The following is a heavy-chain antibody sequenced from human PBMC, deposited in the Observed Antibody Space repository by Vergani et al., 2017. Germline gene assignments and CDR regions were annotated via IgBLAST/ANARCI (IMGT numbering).Heavy chain of an antibody. Sequence: EVQLVESGGGLVQPGGSLRLSCAASGFTFSSYSMNWVRQAPGKGLEWVSYISSSSSTIYYADSVKGRFTISRDNSKNTLYLQMNSLRAEDTAVYYCAREDSSGYYYDFDYWGQGTLVTVSS. D-gene: IGHD3-22*01. CDR2: ISSSSSTI. J-gene: IGHJ4*02. CDR3: AREDSSGYYYDFDY. V-gene: IGHV3-48*01. CDR1: GFTFSSYS.